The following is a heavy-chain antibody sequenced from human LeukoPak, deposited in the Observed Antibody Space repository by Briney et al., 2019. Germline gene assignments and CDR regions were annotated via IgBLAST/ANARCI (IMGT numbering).Heavy chain of an antibody. Sequence: GGSLRLSCAASGFTFSSYGMHWVRQAPGKGLEWVAVISYDGSNQYYEDSVKGRFSISRDNSKNTLYLQMNSLSPEDTAVYYCAKEPKDSPTAAIDTWGQGTMLTVSS. CDR1: GFTFSSYG. CDR2: ISYDGSNQ. D-gene: IGHD4-17*01. CDR3: AKEPKDSPTAAIDT. J-gene: IGHJ3*02. V-gene: IGHV3-30*18.